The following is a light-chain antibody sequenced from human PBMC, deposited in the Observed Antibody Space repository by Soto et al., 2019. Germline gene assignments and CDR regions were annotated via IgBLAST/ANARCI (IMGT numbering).Light chain of an antibody. CDR2: WAS. CDR3: QQYFTSPCT. Sequence: DIVMAQSPDSLAVSLGERATINCKSSQNVLSSSNNRNYLAWYRQKPGQPPEPPIYWASTRESGVPDRFSGGGSGTDFTLTISSLKAEDVAVYYCQQYFTSPCTFGQGTKLEIK. CDR1: QNVLSSSNNRNY. V-gene: IGKV4-1*01. J-gene: IGKJ2*02.